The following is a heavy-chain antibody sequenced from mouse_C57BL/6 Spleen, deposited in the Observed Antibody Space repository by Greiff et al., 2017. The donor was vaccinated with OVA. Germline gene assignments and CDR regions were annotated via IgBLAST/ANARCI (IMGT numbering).Heavy chain of an antibody. V-gene: IGHV14-1*01. CDR3: TTDYGSSSVTG. CDR2: IDPEDGVT. J-gene: IGHJ2*01. Sequence: EVQLQQSGAELVRPGASVKLSCTASGFNITDYYMHWVKQRPERGLEWIGRIDPEDGVTEYAPKFQGKATMTADTSANTAYLQLSSLTSEDTAVYYCTTDYGSSSVTGWGQGTTLTVSS. D-gene: IGHD1-1*01. CDR1: GFNITDYY.